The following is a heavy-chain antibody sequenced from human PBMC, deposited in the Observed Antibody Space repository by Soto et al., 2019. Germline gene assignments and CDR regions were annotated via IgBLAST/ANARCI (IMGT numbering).Heavy chain of an antibody. Sequence: QVQLVQSGAEVKKPGASVKVSCKASGYTFTIHDIHWVRQAHGQGLEWMAGLNPHSGKTAYAQKFQGRLTMTGNASTSTAYMELSSLRSEDTAMYYCARVSSIAARRSLDAWGQGTLVTVSS. CDR3: ARVSSIAARRSLDA. CDR2: LNPHSGKT. V-gene: IGHV1-8*01. J-gene: IGHJ5*02. CDR1: GYTFTIHD. D-gene: IGHD6-6*01.